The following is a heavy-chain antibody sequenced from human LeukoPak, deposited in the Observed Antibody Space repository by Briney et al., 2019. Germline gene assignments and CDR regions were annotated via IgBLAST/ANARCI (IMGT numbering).Heavy chain of an antibody. CDR2: IKWNGGIT. CDR3: ARSRLPVREYDCLSL. J-gene: IGHJ4*02. D-gene: IGHD3-9*01. CDR1: GFTFDDCA. Sequence: GGSLRLSCSASGFTFDDCAMSWVRQVPGKGLEWVSSIKWNGGITGYAASVKGRLTISRDNAKNSLYLKMNSLRAEDTALYFCARSRLPVREYDCLSLWGQGTMVTVSS. V-gene: IGHV3-20*04.